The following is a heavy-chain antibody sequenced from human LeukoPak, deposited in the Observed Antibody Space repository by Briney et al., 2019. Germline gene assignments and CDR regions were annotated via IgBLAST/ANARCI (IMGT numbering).Heavy chain of an antibody. D-gene: IGHD2-2*02. J-gene: IGHJ5*02. Sequence: GGSLRLSCAASGFTFSSYSINWVRQAPGKGLEWVSCVSSTSSFIYYADSVKGRFTISRDNAKNTLYLQMNSLRAEDTAVYYCARGPYPTYPNWYDPWGQGTLVTVSS. V-gene: IGHV3-21*01. CDR1: GFTFSSYS. CDR2: VSSTSSFI. CDR3: ARGPYPTYPNWYDP.